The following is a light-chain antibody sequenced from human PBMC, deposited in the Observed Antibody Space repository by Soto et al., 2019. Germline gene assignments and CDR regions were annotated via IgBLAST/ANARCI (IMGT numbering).Light chain of an antibody. CDR2: EVS. CDR3: SSYTSSSTLEVV. J-gene: IGLJ2*01. CDR1: SGDIGTYNY. Sequence: QSALTQPASVSGSPGQSITISCTGTSGDIGTYNYVSWYQQHPGKAPKLMIYEVSNRPSGVSNRFSGSKSGNTASLTISGLQAEDEADYYCSSYTSSSTLEVVFGGGTKVTVL. V-gene: IGLV2-14*01.